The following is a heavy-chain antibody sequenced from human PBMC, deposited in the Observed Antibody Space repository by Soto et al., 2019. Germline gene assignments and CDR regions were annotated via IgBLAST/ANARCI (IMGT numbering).Heavy chain of an antibody. CDR3: ANGLDQHWKVDY. V-gene: IGHV3-23*01. CDR1: GFTFNNYA. Sequence: EVQLLESGGGSVQPGGSLRLSCAASGFTFNNYAMHWVRRPPGKGLEWVSSISHSGGTTYYADSVKGRFSISRGCLAGTLYLRMNSLRAEEGAVYYCANGLDQHWKVDYWGPATLVTVSP. D-gene: IGHD1-1*01. J-gene: IGHJ4*02. CDR2: ISHSGGTT.